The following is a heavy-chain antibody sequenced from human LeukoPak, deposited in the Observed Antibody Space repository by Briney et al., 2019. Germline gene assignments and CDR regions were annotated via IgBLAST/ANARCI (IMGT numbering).Heavy chain of an antibody. CDR2: ISWNSGSI. CDR3: AKDDSYGGNSNFDY. CDR1: GFTFSNYW. V-gene: IGHV3-9*01. D-gene: IGHD4-23*01. Sequence: GGSLRLSCVVSGFTFSNYWMSWVRQAPGKGLEWVSGISWNSGSIEYADSVKGRFTISRDNAKNSLYLQMNSLRAEDTALYYCAKDDSYGGNSNFDYWGQGTLVTVSS. J-gene: IGHJ4*02.